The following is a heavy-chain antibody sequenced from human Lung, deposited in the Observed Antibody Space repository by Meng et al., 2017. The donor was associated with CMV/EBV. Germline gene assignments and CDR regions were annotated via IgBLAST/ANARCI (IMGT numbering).Heavy chain of an antibody. CDR3: ARDLNWFDP. V-gene: IGHV1-2*02. Sequence: ASVKVSCKASGYTFTAHYFHWVRQAPGQGLEWMGWIHPHRGDTNYAQQFQGRVTLTRDTSINTGYMELRSLRSDDTAVYYCARDLNWFDPWGQGTLVTVSS. CDR2: IHPHRGDT. CDR1: GYTFTAHY. J-gene: IGHJ5*02.